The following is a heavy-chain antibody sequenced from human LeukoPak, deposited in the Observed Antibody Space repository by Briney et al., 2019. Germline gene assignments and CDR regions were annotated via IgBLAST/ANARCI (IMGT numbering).Heavy chain of an antibody. CDR1: GYTFTSYD. D-gene: IGHD3-22*01. Sequence: GASVKVSCKASGYTFTSYDINWVRQATGQGLEWMGWMNPNSGNTGYAQKLQGRVTMTTDTSTSTAYMELRSLRSDDTAVYYCARVRRVVTMIVVDKPPGAFDIWGQGTMVTVSS. V-gene: IGHV1-8*01. CDR3: ARVRRVVTMIVVDKPPGAFDI. CDR2: MNPNSGNT. J-gene: IGHJ3*02.